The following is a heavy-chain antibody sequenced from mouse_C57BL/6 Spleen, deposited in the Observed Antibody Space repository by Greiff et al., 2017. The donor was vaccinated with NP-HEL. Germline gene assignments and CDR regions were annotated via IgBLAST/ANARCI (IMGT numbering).Heavy chain of an antibody. V-gene: IGHV1-82*01. J-gene: IGHJ4*01. CDR2: IYPGDGDT. CDR3: ASGGNYVAMDY. CDR1: GYAFSSSW. Sequence: QVQLKQSGPELVKPGASVKISCKASGYAFSSSWMNWVKQRPGKGLEWIGRIYPGDGDTNYNGKFKGKATLTADKSSSTAYMQLSSLTSEDSAVYFCASGGNYVAMDYWGQGTSVTVSS. D-gene: IGHD1-1*01.